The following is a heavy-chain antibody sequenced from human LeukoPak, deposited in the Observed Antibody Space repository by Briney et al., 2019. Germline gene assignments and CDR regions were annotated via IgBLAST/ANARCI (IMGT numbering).Heavy chain of an antibody. D-gene: IGHD2-8*01. CDR3: AKWHGGDV. CDR2: IYYSGST. Sequence: SETLSLTCTVSGGSISSYYWSWIRQPPGKGLEWIGYIYYSGSTNYNPSLKSRVTISVDTSKNQFSLKLSSVTAADAAVYYCAKWHGGDVWGQGTTVTVSS. CDR1: GGSISSYY. V-gene: IGHV4-59*08. J-gene: IGHJ6*02.